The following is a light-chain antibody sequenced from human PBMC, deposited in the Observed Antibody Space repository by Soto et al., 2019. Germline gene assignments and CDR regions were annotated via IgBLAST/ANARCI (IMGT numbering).Light chain of an antibody. CDR3: LQDYNYPWT. CDR1: QGIRND. J-gene: IGKJ1*01. CDR2: AAS. Sequence: IQMTQSPSSLSSSLGDRVTITCRASQGIRNDLGWYQQKPGKAPKLLIYAASSLASGVPSSFSGSGSGTDFTLTISSLQPEDFATYYCLQDYNYPWTFGQGTKVDIK. V-gene: IGKV1-6*01.